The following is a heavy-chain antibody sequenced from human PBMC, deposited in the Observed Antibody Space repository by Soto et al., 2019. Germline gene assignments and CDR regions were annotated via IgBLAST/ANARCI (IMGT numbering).Heavy chain of an antibody. J-gene: IGHJ5*02. D-gene: IGHD6-13*01. CDR2: IYYSGST. V-gene: IGHV4-59*01. CDR3: AREIAAAGNWFDP. CDR1: GGSISSYY. Sequence: RSLTCTVSGGSISSYYWSWIRQPPGKGLEWIGYIYYSGSTNYNPSLKSRVTISVDTSKNQFSLKLSSVTAADTAVYYCAREIAAAGNWFDPCGQGTLVTVSS.